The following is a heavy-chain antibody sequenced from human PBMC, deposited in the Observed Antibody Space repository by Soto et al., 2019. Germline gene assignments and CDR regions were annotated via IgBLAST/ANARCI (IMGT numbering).Heavy chain of an antibody. J-gene: IGHJ4*02. CDR3: ARVFTYYYDSSGRPD. V-gene: IGHV1-69*13. D-gene: IGHD3-22*01. CDR1: GGTFSSYA. Sequence: ASVKVSCKASGGTFSSYAISWVRQAPGQGLEWMGGIIPIFGTANYAQKFQGRVTITADESTSTAYMELSSLRSEDTAVYYCARVFTYYYDSSGRPDWGQGTLVTVSS. CDR2: IIPIFGTA.